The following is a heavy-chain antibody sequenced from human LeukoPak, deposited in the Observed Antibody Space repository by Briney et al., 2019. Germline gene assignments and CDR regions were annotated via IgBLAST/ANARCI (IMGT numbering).Heavy chain of an antibody. CDR1: GFTFDDYA. CDR3: VKEYASGYDFFDY. Sequence: GGSLRLSCAASGFTFDDYAMYWVRQAPGKGLEWVSYISWNGASLDYADSVKGRFTISRDNAQNSLYLQMNSLRPEDTALYFCVKEYASGYDFFDYWGQGVLVTVSP. V-gene: IGHV3-9*01. CDR2: ISWNGASL. J-gene: IGHJ4*02. D-gene: IGHD5-12*01.